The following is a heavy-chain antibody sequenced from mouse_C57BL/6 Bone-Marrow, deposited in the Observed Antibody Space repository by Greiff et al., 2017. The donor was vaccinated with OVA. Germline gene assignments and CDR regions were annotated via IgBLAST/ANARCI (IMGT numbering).Heavy chain of an antibody. CDR1: GFTFSSYA. D-gene: IGHD1-1*01. Sequence: DVKLVASGGGLVKPGGSLKLSCAASGFTFSSYAMSWVRQTPEKRLEWVATISDGGSYTYYPDNVKGRFTISRDNAKNNLYLQMSHLKSEDTAMYYCARGGDYYGSSYYAMDYWGQGTSVTVSS. CDR2: ISDGGSYT. J-gene: IGHJ4*01. V-gene: IGHV5-4*03. CDR3: ARGGDYYGSSYYAMDY.